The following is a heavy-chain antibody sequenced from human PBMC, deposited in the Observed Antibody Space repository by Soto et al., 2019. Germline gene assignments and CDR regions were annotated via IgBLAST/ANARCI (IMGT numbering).Heavy chain of an antibody. Sequence: QVPLVESGGGVVQPGRSLRLSCAASGFTFSNYAMQWVRQAPGKGLEWVAVVSKDGNTQYYADSVEGRFTISRDNSKNTLYLQMNSLRPEDTAVYYCAKDAAAAGTFDYWGQGTLVTVSS. CDR2: VSKDGNTQ. CDR3: AKDAAAAGTFDY. J-gene: IGHJ4*02. D-gene: IGHD6-13*01. CDR1: GFTFSNYA. V-gene: IGHV3-30*18.